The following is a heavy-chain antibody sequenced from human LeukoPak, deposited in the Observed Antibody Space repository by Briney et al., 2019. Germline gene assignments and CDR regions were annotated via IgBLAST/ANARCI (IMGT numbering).Heavy chain of an antibody. Sequence: GGSLRLSCAASGFTFDDYGMSWVRQAPGKGLEWVSGINWNGGSTGYADSVKGRFTISRDNAKNPLYLQMNSLRAEDTALYYCARAPYYYGSGRYAFDIWGQGTMVTVSS. CDR3: ARAPYYYGSGRYAFDI. V-gene: IGHV3-20*04. CDR2: INWNGGST. J-gene: IGHJ3*02. CDR1: GFTFDDYG. D-gene: IGHD3-10*01.